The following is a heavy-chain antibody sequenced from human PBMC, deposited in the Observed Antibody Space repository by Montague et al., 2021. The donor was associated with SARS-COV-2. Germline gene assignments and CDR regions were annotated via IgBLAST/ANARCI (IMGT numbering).Heavy chain of an antibody. V-gene: IGHV4-34*01. Sequence: TLSLTCAVYGGSLSGYYWSWIRQPPEKGLEWIGEISHSANTKYNPSLKSPVTISIDTSKNQFSLKMTSVTAADTATYYCASGIYPSGSYYNRYYYGLNIWGPGTTVIVSS. CDR2: ISHSANT. J-gene: IGHJ6*02. D-gene: IGHD3-10*01. CDR3: ASGIYPSGSYYNRYYYGLNI. CDR1: GGSLSGYY.